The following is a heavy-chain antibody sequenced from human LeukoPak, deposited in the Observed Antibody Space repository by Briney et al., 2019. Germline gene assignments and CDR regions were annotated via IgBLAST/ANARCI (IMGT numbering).Heavy chain of an antibody. CDR2: IKSKTDGGTT. D-gene: IGHD3-9*01. V-gene: IGHV3-15*01. CDR1: GFTFSNAW. Sequence: GGSLRLSCAASGFTFSNAWMSWVRQAPGKGLEWVGRIKSKTDGGTTDYAAPVKGRSTISRDDSKNTLYLQMNSLKTEDTAVYYCATNPFYDLLTGDNWFDPWGQGTLVTVSS. CDR3: ATNPFYDLLTGDNWFDP. J-gene: IGHJ5*02.